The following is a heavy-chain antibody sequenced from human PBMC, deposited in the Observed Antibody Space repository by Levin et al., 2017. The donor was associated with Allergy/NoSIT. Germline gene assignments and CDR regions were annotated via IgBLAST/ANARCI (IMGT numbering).Heavy chain of an antibody. V-gene: IGHV4-59*01. CDR1: DGSISNYY. Sequence: ESLKISCSVSDGSISNYYWSWIRQPPGKGLEWIGYIYYNGATNYNPSLKSRVTISVDTSKNQFSLKLSSLTAADTAVYYCARETGGSWSPPSFNYWGRGTLVTVSS. CDR2: IYYNGAT. J-gene: IGHJ4*02. CDR3: ARETGGSWSPPSFNY. D-gene: IGHD6-13*01.